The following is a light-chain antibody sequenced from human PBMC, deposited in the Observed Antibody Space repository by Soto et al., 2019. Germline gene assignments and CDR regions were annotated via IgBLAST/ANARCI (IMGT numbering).Light chain of an antibody. J-gene: IGKJ1*01. CDR1: QSITNF. Sequence: DIQMTQSPSSLSAFVGDRVTLTCRASQSITNFLNWYQQVPGKAPKLLIFGASSLQSGVPSRFSGTGSGTDFTLTITSLRPEDVATYYCQQSYGNPWTFGQETRVEIK. CDR3: QQSYGNPWT. CDR2: GAS. V-gene: IGKV1-39*01.